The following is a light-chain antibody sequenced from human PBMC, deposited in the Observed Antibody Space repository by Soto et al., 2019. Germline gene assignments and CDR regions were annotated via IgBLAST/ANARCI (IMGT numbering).Light chain of an antibody. V-gene: IGKV1-27*01. J-gene: IGKJ3*01. CDR1: QGISNS. CDR3: QKYNSALFT. Sequence: DIQMTQSPSSLSASVGDRVTITCRASQGISNSLAWYQQQPGKVPTLLLYAASTLQSGVPSRFSGSGSWTDFTLTISSLQPEDVATDYRQKYNSALFTFGPGTKVDIK. CDR2: AAS.